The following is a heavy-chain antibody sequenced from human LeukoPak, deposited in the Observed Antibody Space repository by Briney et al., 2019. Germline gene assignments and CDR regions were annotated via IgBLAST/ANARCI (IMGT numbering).Heavy chain of an antibody. V-gene: IGHV5-51*01. Sequence: GESLKISCKGSGYSITSYWIGWVRQMPGKGLEWMGIIYPGDSDTRYSPSFQGQVTISADKSISTAYLQWSSLKASDTAMYYCARLGYSGYDYWGPFDYWGQGTLVTVSS. CDR3: ARLGYSGYDYWGPFDY. J-gene: IGHJ4*02. CDR1: GYSITSYW. D-gene: IGHD5-12*01. CDR2: IYPGDSDT.